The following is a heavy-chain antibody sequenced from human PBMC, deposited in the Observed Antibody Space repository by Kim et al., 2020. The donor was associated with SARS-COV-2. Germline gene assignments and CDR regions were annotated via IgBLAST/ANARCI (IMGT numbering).Heavy chain of an antibody. J-gene: IGHJ4*02. CDR1: GFTFSSYS. D-gene: IGHD3-9*01. V-gene: IGHV3-21*01. Sequence: GGSLRLSCAASGFTFSSYSMNWVRQAPGKGLEWVSSISSSSSYIYYADSVKGRFTISRDNAKNSLYLQMNSLRAEDTAVYYCHWGYDILTGPKSGVGLFDYWGQGTLVTVSS. CDR3: HWGYDILTGPKSGVGLFDY. CDR2: ISSSSSYI.